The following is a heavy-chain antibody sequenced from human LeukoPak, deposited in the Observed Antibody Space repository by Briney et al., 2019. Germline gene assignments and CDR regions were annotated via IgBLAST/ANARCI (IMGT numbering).Heavy chain of an antibody. CDR3: ARDYNSDY. Sequence: GGSLRLSCAASGFTFSSYEMTWVRQAPGKGLEWISYISSSGSAIYYADSVKGRFTISRDNAKNSLYLQMNSLRADDTAVYYCARDYNSDYWGQGTLVTVSS. CDR2: ISSSGSAI. J-gene: IGHJ4*02. V-gene: IGHV3-48*03. CDR1: GFTFSSYE.